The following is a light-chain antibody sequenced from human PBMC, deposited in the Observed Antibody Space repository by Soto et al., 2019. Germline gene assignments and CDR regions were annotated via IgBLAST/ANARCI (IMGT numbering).Light chain of an antibody. Sequence: QSALTQPPSASGSPGQSVTISCTGTSSDVGGYNYVSWYQQHPGKAPKLMIYEVTKRPSGVTDRFSGSKSGNTASLTVSGLQAEDEADYYCTSCENRNNVIFGGGTKLTVL. J-gene: IGLJ2*01. CDR2: EVT. CDR1: SSDVGGYNY. CDR3: TSCENRNNVI. V-gene: IGLV2-8*01.